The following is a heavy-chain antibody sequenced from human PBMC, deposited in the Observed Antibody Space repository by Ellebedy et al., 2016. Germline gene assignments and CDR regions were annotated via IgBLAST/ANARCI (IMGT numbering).Heavy chain of an antibody. J-gene: IGHJ4*02. CDR2: ISAYNGNT. V-gene: IGHV1-18*01. CDR1: GYTFTSYG. Sequence: ASVKVSCKASGYTFTSYGISWVRQAPGQGLEWMGWISAYNGNTNYAQKLQGRVTMTTDTSTSTAYMELRSLRSDDTAVYYCAIGYDSSGYSSCFDYWGQGTLVTVSS. D-gene: IGHD3-22*01. CDR3: AIGYDSSGYSSCFDY.